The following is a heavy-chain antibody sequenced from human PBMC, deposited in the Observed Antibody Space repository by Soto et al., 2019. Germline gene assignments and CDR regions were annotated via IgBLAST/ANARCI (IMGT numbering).Heavy chain of an antibody. CDR3: AHRPRAWYLFYX. CDR2: IYWNDDK. Sequence: SGATLVHPTQTLTLTCTFSGFSLSTSGLGVCWSRHPPGKDLEWLALIYWNDDKRYSPSIKARLTITKDTSKNQVVLTMTNMDPVDTATYYCAHRPRAWYLFYXWGQVTLVTVSX. J-gene: IGHJ4*02. D-gene: IGHD6-19*01. CDR1: GFSLSTSGLG. V-gene: IGHV2-5*01.